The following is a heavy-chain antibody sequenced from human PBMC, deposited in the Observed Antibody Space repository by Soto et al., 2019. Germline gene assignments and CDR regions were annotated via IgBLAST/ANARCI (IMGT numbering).Heavy chain of an antibody. CDR1: GFTFSSYA. J-gene: IGHJ4*02. Sequence: PGGSLRLSCAASGFTFSSYAMRWVRQAPVKGLEWVSAISGSGGSTYYADSVKGRFTISRDNSKNTLYLQMNSLRAEDTAVYYCARDRQLWLMNGGNPDYWGQGTLVTVSS. CDR3: ARDRQLWLMNGGNPDY. CDR2: ISGSGGST. V-gene: IGHV3-23*01. D-gene: IGHD5-18*01.